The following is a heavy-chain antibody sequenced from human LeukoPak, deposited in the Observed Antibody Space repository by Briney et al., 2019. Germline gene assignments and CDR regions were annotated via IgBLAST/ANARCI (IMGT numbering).Heavy chain of an antibody. Sequence: SVKVSCKASGGTFSSYAISWVRQAPGQGLEWMGRIIPILGIANYAQKFQGRVTITADKSTSTAYMELSSLRSEDTAVYYCARKSNTSSGWFAFDYWGQGTLVTVSS. CDR2: IIPILGIA. CDR1: GGTFSSYA. V-gene: IGHV1-69*04. CDR3: ARKSNTSSGWFAFDY. J-gene: IGHJ4*02. D-gene: IGHD6-19*01.